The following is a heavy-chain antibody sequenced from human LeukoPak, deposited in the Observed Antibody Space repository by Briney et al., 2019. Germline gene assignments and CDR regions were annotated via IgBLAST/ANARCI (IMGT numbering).Heavy chain of an antibody. CDR1: GGTFSSYA. D-gene: IGHD3-22*01. J-gene: IGHJ4*02. Sequence: ASVKVSCKDSGGTFSSYAISWVRQAPGQGLEWMGGIIPIFGTANYAQKFQGRVTITADESTSTAYMELSSLRSEDTAVYYCARTYDSSGYPFTPFDYWGQGTLVTVSS. V-gene: IGHV1-69*13. CDR3: ARTYDSSGYPFTPFDY. CDR2: IIPIFGTA.